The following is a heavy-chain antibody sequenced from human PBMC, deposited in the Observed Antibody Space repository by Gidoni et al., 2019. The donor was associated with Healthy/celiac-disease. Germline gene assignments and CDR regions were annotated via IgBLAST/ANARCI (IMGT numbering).Heavy chain of an antibody. CDR3: AREGIAVAGYFDY. CDR2: ISGSGSTI. CDR1: GFTFSDYY. J-gene: IGHJ4*02. V-gene: IGHV3-11*01. D-gene: IGHD6-19*01. Sequence: QVQLVASGGGLVKPGGSLRLSCAASGFTFSDYYMRWIRQAPGKGLEWVSYISGSGSTIYSADSVKGRFTISRDNAKNSLYLQMNSLRAEDTAVYYCAREGIAVAGYFDYWGQGTLVTVSS.